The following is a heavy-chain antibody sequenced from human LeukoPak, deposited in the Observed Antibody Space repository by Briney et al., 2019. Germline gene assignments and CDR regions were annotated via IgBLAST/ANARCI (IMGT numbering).Heavy chain of an antibody. V-gene: IGHV1-3*03. J-gene: IGHJ4*02. Sequence: GASVKVSCKASGYTFTNYAMHWVRQAPGQRPEWLGWINAANGYAKYSQELQGRVIITRDTSASTAYMELSSLRSEDMAIYYCAIRDGHTDHWGQGTLATVSS. CDR3: AIRDGHTDH. CDR2: INAANGYA. CDR1: GYTFTNYA. D-gene: IGHD5-24*01.